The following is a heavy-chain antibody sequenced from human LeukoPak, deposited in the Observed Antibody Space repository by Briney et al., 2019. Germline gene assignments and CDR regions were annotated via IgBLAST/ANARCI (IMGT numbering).Heavy chain of an antibody. D-gene: IGHD6-13*01. J-gene: IGHJ3*02. CDR1: GFTVSSNY. V-gene: IGHV3-53*01. CDR2: IYSGGST. CDR3: ARDVVAAAGTGAFDI. Sequence: PGGSLRLSCAASGFTVSSNYMSWVRQAPGKGLEWVSVIYSGGSTYYADSVKGRFTISRDNSKNTLYLQMKSLRADDTAVYYCARDVVAAAGTGAFDIWGQGTMVTVSS.